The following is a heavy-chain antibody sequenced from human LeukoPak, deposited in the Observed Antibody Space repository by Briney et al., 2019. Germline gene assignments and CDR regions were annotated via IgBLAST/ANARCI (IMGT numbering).Heavy chain of an antibody. CDR3: ARRGGIRYSSSSFYFDY. D-gene: IGHD6-6*01. V-gene: IGHV4-39*01. CDR1: GGSIISSNY. Sequence: PSETLSLTCSVSGGSIISSNYWGWIRQVPGKGLQWIGMMHHGGSFYYYSSLKSRISISVDTSKNQFSLKLSSVTAADTAVYYCARRGGIRYSSSSFYFDYWGQGTLATVSS. J-gene: IGHJ4*02. CDR2: MHHGGSF.